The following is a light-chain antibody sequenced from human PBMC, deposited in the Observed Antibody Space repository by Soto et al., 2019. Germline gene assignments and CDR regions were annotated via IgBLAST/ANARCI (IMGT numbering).Light chain of an antibody. CDR3: QQYHSLYS. J-gene: IGKJ2*01. CDR2: DAS. V-gene: IGKV1-5*01. Sequence: DIQMTQSPSIVSASVGDRVTITCRASQTIGTRLAWYQRKPGKALKFLIYDASTLESGVPSRFSGSGSGTEFTLTISSQQPDDLATYYCQQYHSLYSFGQGTNLEIK. CDR1: QTIGTR.